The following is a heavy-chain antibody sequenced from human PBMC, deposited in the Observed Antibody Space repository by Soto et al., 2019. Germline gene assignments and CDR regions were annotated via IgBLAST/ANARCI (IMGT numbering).Heavy chain of an antibody. V-gene: IGHV3-21*01. D-gene: IGHD2-15*01. J-gene: IGHJ3*02. Sequence: EVQLVESGGGLVKPGGPLRLSGAASGFPFVTYSMNWVRQAPGKGLKWAPSISSSSSYIYYADSVKGRFTISRDNAKNSLYLQMNSLRAEDTAVYYCARENVVVVAATRGAFDIWGQGTMVTVSS. CDR2: ISSSSSYI. CDR3: ARENVVVVAATRGAFDI. CDR1: GFPFVTYS.